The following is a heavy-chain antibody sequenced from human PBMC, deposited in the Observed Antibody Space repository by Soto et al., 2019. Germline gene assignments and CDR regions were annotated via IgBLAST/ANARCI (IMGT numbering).Heavy chain of an antibody. CDR2: IYYSGST. D-gene: IGHD2-2*01. Sequence: SETLSLTCTVSGGSISSYYWSWIRQPPGKGLEWIGYIYYSGSTNYNPSLKSRATISVDTSKNQFSLKLSSVTAADTAVYYCARSTLGYCSSTSCYRYYYYYYMDVWGKGTTVTVSS. CDR3: ARSTLGYCSSTSCYRYYYYYYMDV. J-gene: IGHJ6*03. CDR1: GGSISSYY. V-gene: IGHV4-59*01.